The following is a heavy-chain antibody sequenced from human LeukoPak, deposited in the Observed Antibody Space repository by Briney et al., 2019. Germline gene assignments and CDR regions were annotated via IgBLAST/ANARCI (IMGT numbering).Heavy chain of an antibody. D-gene: IGHD6-13*01. CDR2: INPSGGST. J-gene: IGHJ4*02. Sequence: ASVKVSCKASGYTFTGYYMHWVRQAPGQGLEWMGIINPSGGSTSYAQKFQGRVTMTRDMSTSTVYMELSSLRSEDTAVYYCARDVIAAAGILDYWGQGTLVTVSS. CDR1: GYTFTGYY. CDR3: ARDVIAAAGILDY. V-gene: IGHV1-46*01.